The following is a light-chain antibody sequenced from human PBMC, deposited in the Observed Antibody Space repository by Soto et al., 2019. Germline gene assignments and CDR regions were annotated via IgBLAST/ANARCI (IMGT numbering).Light chain of an antibody. V-gene: IGLV2-11*01. CDR1: SSDVGGYKY. J-gene: IGLJ3*02. CDR3: CSYAGSYTWV. Sequence: QSALTQPRSVSGSPGQSVTISCTGTSSDVGGYKYVSWYQQHPGKAPKLMIYDVSKRPSGVPDRCSGSKSGNTASLTISGLQAEDEADFYCCSYAGSYTWVFGGGTKLTVL. CDR2: DVS.